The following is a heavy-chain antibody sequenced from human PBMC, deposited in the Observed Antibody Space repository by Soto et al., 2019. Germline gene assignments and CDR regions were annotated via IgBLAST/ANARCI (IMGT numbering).Heavy chain of an antibody. J-gene: IGHJ4*02. CDR2: ISSSSSYI. Sequence: GGSLRLSCAASGFTFSSYSMDWVRQAPGKGLEWVSSISSSSSYIYYADSVKGRFTISRDNAKNSLYLQMNSLRAEDTAVYYCARDHDYGDYGLGYWGQGTLVTVSS. V-gene: IGHV3-21*01. CDR1: GFTFSSYS. D-gene: IGHD4-17*01. CDR3: ARDHDYGDYGLGY.